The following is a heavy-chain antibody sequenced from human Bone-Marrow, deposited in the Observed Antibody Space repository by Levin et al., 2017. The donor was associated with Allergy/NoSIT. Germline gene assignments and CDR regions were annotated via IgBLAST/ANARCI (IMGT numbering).Heavy chain of an antibody. Sequence: ASVKVSCKASGYTFISYGISWVRQAPGQGLEWLGWISASNGNTYYAQKFQGRVTMTTDTSTSTAYMELRSLKSDDKAVYYCTRDGSGSYYNDPNTYYGMDVWGQGTTVTVSS. D-gene: IGHD3-10*01. CDR3: TRDGSGSYYNDPNTYYGMDV. CDR2: ISASNGNT. V-gene: IGHV1-18*01. J-gene: IGHJ6*02. CDR1: GYTFISYG.